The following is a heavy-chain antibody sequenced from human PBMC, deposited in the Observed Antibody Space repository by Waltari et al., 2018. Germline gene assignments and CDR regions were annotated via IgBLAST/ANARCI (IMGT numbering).Heavy chain of an antibody. D-gene: IGHD3-22*01. V-gene: IGHV4-34*01. J-gene: IGHJ4*02. Sequence: QVQLQQWGAGLLKPSETLSLTCAVYGGSFSGNNWGWSRKPQGKGLEWIGSIYYSGSTSYNPSLTSRVTISVDTSKNQFSLKLSSVTAAYTAVYYCARLWITMIVNTDYWGQGTLVTVSS. CDR1: GGSFSGNN. CDR2: IYYSGST. CDR3: ARLWITMIVNTDY.